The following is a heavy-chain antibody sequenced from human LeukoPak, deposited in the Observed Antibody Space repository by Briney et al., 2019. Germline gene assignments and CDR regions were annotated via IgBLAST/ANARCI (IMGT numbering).Heavy chain of an antibody. CDR3: AKDYSSRPRFYFDC. CDR2: ISGSAGIT. CDR1: GLPFNNYA. Sequence: GSLRLSCAASGLPFNNYAMTWVLQAPGKGLEWVSTISGSAGITYYADSVKGRFTISRDNSKNTLYLQMNSLRAEDTALYYCAKDYSSRPRFYFDCWGQGTLVTVSS. D-gene: IGHD6-13*01. V-gene: IGHV3-23*01. J-gene: IGHJ4*02.